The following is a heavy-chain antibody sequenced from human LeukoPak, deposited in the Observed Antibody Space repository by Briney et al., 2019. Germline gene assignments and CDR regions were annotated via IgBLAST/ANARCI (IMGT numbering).Heavy chain of an antibody. Sequence: GGSLRLSCAASGFTFTSYSMNWVRQAPGKGLEWVPYISSSSSTIYYADSVKGRFTISRDNAKNSLYLQMNSLRAEDTAVYYCARDHYGDFTFDYWGQGTLVTVSS. J-gene: IGHJ4*02. D-gene: IGHD4-17*01. V-gene: IGHV3-48*01. CDR1: GFTFTSYS. CDR3: ARDHYGDFTFDY. CDR2: ISSSSSTI.